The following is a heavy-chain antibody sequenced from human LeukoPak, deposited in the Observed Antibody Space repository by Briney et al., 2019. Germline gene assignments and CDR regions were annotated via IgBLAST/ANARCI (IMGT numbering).Heavy chain of an antibody. J-gene: IGHJ4*02. V-gene: IGHV4-59*01. Sequence: SETLSLTCTVSGGSISSYYWSWIRQPPGKGLEWIGYIYYSGSTNYNPSLKSRVTISVDTSKNQFSLKLSSVTAADTAVYYCARDQGTSSGKYSYGLYYFDYWGQGTLVTVSS. D-gene: IGHD5-18*01. CDR2: IYYSGST. CDR1: GGSISSYY. CDR3: ARDQGTSSGKYSYGLYYFDY.